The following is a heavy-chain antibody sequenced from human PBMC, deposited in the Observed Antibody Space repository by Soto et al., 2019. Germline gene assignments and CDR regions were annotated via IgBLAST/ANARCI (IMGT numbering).Heavy chain of an antibody. J-gene: IGHJ4*02. CDR3: ARQRTTVVTKAYFDH. CDR2: IYYSGRT. Sequence: PSETLSLTCIVSGESISSSSYYWGWIRQPPGKGLEWIGSIYYSGRTYYNPSFKSRVTISIDTSKNQFSLKLSSVTATDTAVYYCARQRTTVVTKAYFDHWGQGAPVNVSS. CDR1: GESISSSSYY. D-gene: IGHD2-21*02. V-gene: IGHV4-39*01.